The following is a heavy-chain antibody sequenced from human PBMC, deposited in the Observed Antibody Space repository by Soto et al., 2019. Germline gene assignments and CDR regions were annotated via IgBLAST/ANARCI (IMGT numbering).Heavy chain of an antibody. J-gene: IGHJ5*02. CDR1: GYTFTSYY. Sequence: QVQLVQSGAEVKKPGASVKVSCKASGYTFTSYYMHWVRQAPGQGLEWMGIINPSGGSTSYAQKFQGRVTMTRDTSTSTVYMELSSLRSEDTAVYYCARTDCSSTSCYTKQQLAQSNWFDPWGQGTLVTVSS. V-gene: IGHV1-46*01. CDR2: INPSGGST. D-gene: IGHD2-2*02. CDR3: ARTDCSSTSCYTKQQLAQSNWFDP.